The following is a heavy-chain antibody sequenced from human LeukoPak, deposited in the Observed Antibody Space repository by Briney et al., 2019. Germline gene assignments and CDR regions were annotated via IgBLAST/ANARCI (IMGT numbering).Heavy chain of an antibody. D-gene: IGHD2-21*02. CDR1: GLTFNRYW. V-gene: IGHV3-74*01. CDR2: ISPDGTGT. CDR3: ANYECASDCYS. Sequence: GGSLRLSCAASGLTFNRYWMDWVRQAPGRGLVWVSRISPDGTGTDYADFVKGRFTIPTDNAKNTLYLQMDSLGADDAVVYYCANYECASDCYSWGQGALVTVST. J-gene: IGHJ5*02.